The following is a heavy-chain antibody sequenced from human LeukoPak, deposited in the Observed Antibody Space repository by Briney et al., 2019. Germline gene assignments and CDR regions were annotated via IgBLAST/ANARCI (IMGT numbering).Heavy chain of an antibody. CDR3: AKDIGTDSIAAAGDY. D-gene: IGHD6-13*01. Sequence: AGVSLRHSCAASGFTFVDYAMHWVRQAPGKGLEWVSGISWNSGSIGYADSVKGRFTISRDNAKNSLYLQMNSLRAEDTALYYCAKDIGTDSIAAAGDYWGQGTLVTVSS. J-gene: IGHJ4*02. V-gene: IGHV3-9*01. CDR2: ISWNSGSI. CDR1: GFTFVDYA.